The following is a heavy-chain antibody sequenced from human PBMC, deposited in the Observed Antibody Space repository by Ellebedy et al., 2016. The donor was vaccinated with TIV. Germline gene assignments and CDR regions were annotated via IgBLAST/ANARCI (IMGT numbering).Heavy chain of an antibody. V-gene: IGHV1-46*01. J-gene: IGHJ6*02. Sequence: ASVKVSCXASGYTFTNYGISWVRQAPGQGLEWMGMINPSGTTTSYAQKFQGRVTMTRDTSTSTVYMELSSLRSEDTAVYHCAREDGSSSFLGMDVWGQGTTVTVSS. CDR1: GYTFTNYG. D-gene: IGHD6-13*01. CDR3: AREDGSSSFLGMDV. CDR2: INPSGTTT.